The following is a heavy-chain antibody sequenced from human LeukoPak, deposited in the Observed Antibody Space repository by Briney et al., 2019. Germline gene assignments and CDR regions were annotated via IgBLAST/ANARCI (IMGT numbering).Heavy chain of an antibody. Sequence: GGSLRLSCAASGFTFSSNAMNWVRQAPGKGLEWASGISGSGNRTYYADSVKGRFTISRDNSKNTLYLQMNSLRAEDTAIYYCAKAALYRSGSYYAYYFDFWGQGTLVTVSS. J-gene: IGHJ4*02. CDR2: ISGSGNRT. CDR1: GFTFSSNA. V-gene: IGHV3-23*01. D-gene: IGHD3-10*01. CDR3: AKAALYRSGSYYAYYFDF.